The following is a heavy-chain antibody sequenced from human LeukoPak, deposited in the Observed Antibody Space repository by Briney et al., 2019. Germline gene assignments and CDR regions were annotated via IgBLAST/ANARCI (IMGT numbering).Heavy chain of an antibody. D-gene: IGHD2-2*01. J-gene: IGHJ4*02. V-gene: IGHV3-23*01. CDR2: ISGSGGST. CDR1: GFTFSSYA. Sequence: PGGSLRLSCAASGFTFSSYAMSWVRQAPGKGLERVSAISGSGGSTYYADSVKGRFTISRDNSKNTLYLQMNSLRAEDTAVYYCARGRLGWGSSTSCFSYWGQGTLVTVSS. CDR3: ARGRLGWGSSTSCFSY.